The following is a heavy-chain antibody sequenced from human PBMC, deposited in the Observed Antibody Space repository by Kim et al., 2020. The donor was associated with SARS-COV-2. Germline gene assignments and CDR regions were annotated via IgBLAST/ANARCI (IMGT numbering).Heavy chain of an antibody. Sequence: ASVKVSCKASGYTFTSYGISWVRQAPGQGLEWMGWISAYNGNTNYAQKLQGRVTMTTDTSTSTAYMELRSLRSDDTAVYYCARDPAPVLLWFREQPNYYMDVWGKGTTVTVSS. CDR1: GYTFTSYG. CDR3: ARDPAPVLLWFREQPNYYMDV. J-gene: IGHJ6*03. V-gene: IGHV1-18*01. D-gene: IGHD3-10*01. CDR2: ISAYNGNT.